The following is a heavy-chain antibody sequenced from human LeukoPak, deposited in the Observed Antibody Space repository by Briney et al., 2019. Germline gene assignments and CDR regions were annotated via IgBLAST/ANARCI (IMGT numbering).Heavy chain of an antibody. CDR3: ARKGLYSGYEFDY. J-gene: IGHJ4*02. CDR2: ISSNGGST. D-gene: IGHD5-12*01. CDR1: GFTFSSYA. Sequence: GGSLRLSCAASGFTFSSYAMHWVRQAPGKGLDYVSAISSNGGSTYYANSVKGRFTISRDNSKNTLYLQMGSLRAEDMAVYYCARKGLYSGYEFDYWGQGTLVTVSS. V-gene: IGHV3-64*01.